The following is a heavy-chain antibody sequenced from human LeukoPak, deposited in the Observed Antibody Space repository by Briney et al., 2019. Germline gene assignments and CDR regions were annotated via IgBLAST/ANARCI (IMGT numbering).Heavy chain of an antibody. Sequence: GGSLRLSCAASGFTFSSYAMHWVRQAPGKGLEWVAVISYDGSNKYYADSVKGRFTISRDNSKNTLYLQMNSLRAEDTAVYYCARGGVVNYFDYWGQGTLVTVSS. D-gene: IGHD4-23*01. V-gene: IGHV3-30-3*01. CDR1: GFTFSSYA. CDR3: ARGGVVNYFDY. J-gene: IGHJ4*02. CDR2: ISYDGSNK.